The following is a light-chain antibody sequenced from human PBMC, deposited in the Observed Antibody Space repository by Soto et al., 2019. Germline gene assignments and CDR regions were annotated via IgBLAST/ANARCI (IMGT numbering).Light chain of an antibody. V-gene: IGKV1-5*01. Sequence: DIQVTQSPSTLSASVGDSVTITCRASQSISYWLAWYQQKPGKAPRLLIYGASRLQSGVPSRFSGSGSETEFTLTISSLQPDDFATYYCQQYDGHFGQGTKLEVK. CDR3: QQYDGH. CDR1: QSISYW. CDR2: GAS. J-gene: IGKJ2*01.